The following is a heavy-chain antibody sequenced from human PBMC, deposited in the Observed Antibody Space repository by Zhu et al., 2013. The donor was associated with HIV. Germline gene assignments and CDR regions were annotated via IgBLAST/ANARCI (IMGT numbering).Heavy chain of an antibody. J-gene: IGHJ4*02. CDR3: AREKPARHSGSFLRYFDY. V-gene: IGHV1-69*01. Sequence: QVQLVQSGAEVKKPGSSVKVSCKASGGTFSSYAISWVRQAPGQGLEWMGGIIPIFGTANYAQKFQGRVTITADESTSTAYMELSSLRSEDTAVYYCAREKPARHSGSFLRYFDYWGQGTLVTVSS. CDR2: IIPIFGTA. CDR1: GGTFSSYA. D-gene: IGHD1-26*01.